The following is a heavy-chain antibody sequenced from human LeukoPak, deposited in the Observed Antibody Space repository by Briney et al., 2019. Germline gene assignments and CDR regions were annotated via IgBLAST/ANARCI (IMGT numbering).Heavy chain of an antibody. Sequence: SSETLSLTCTVSGGSISSSSYYWGWIRQPPGKGLEWIGSIYYSGSTYYNTSLKSRVTISVDTSKNQFSLKLSSVAAADTAVYYCARVPFPSIVGAVSFDYWGQGTLVTVSS. V-gene: IGHV4-39*07. CDR2: IYYSGST. D-gene: IGHD1-26*01. CDR3: ARVPFPSIVGAVSFDY. CDR1: GGSISSSSYY. J-gene: IGHJ4*02.